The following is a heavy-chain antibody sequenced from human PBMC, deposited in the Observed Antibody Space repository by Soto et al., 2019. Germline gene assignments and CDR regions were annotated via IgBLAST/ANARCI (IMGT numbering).Heavy chain of an antibody. CDR1: GGTFNIYN. J-gene: IGHJ6*02. D-gene: IGHD7-27*01. CDR2: ILPIFGTT. Sequence: QVQLVQSGAEVKKPGSSVKVSCKASGGTFNIYNINWVRQAPGQGLEWMGGILPIFGTTNYAQRFQGRLTIIADDSTSTADMELSSLRSEDTAVYYCARDETGDSYYYYYGMDVWGQGTTVTV. CDR3: ARDETGDSYYYYYGMDV. V-gene: IGHV1-69*01.